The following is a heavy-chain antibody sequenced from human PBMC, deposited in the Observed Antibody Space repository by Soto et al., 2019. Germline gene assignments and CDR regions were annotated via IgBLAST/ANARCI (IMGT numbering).Heavy chain of an antibody. CDR1: GYSFNIYW. D-gene: IGHD1-7*01. V-gene: IGHV5-51*01. Sequence: ESLKIYCKASGYSFNIYWIGWVRQLPGKGLEWMGVVYPDDSDTIYSPSFQGQVTISVAKSISTAYLQWSSLKASDTALYYCAKRDNRNYPGGGLDVWGQGTTVTVSS. J-gene: IGHJ6*02. CDR2: VYPDDSDT. CDR3: AKRDNRNYPGGGLDV.